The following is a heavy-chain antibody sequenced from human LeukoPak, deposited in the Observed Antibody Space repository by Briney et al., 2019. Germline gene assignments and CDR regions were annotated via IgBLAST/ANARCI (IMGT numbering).Heavy chain of an antibody. Sequence: GASVKVSCTASGYTFTSYYMHWVRQAPGQGLEWMGIINPSGGSTNYAQKFQGRVTITADESTSTAYMELSSLRSEDTAVYYCARPLRPMITFGEYDYWGQGTLVSVSS. D-gene: IGHD3-16*01. CDR2: INPSGGST. CDR3: ARPLRPMITFGEYDY. J-gene: IGHJ4*02. CDR1: GYTFTSYY. V-gene: IGHV1-46*01.